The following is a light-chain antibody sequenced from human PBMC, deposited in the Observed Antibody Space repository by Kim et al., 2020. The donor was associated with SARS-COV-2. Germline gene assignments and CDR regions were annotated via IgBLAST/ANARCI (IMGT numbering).Light chain of an antibody. J-gene: IGKJ5*01. CDR3: LQDWSYPLT. V-gene: IGKV1-6*01. CDR2: GAS. CDR1: QDIGSE. Sequence: GDSVTITCRASQDIGSELGWYLQKPGKAPQLLIRGASNVHSGVPSRFSGSGFGTEFTLTISSPQPEDFATYFCLQDWSYPLTFGQGTRLEIK.